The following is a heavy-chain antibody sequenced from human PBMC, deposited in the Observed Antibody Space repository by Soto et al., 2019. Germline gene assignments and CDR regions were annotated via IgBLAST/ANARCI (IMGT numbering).Heavy chain of an antibody. CDR3: ANSPRDFFWSGPYFDY. D-gene: IGHD3-3*01. J-gene: IGHJ4*02. Sequence: GGSLRLSCAASGFTFSSYAMSWVRQAPGKGLEWVSAISGSGGSTYYADSVKGRFTISRDNSKNTLYLQMNSLRAEDTAVYYCANSPRDFFWSGPYFDYWGQGTLVTVSS. CDR2: ISGSGGST. V-gene: IGHV3-23*01. CDR1: GFTFSSYA.